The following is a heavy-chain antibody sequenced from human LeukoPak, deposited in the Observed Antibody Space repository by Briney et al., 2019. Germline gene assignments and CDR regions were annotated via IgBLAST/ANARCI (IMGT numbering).Heavy chain of an antibody. CDR2: ISGSGGST. V-gene: IGHV3-23*01. CDR1: GFTFSSYA. Sequence: PGRSLRLSCAASGFTFSSYAMSWVRQAPGKGLEWVSAISGSGGSTYYADSGKGRFTISRDNSKNTLYLQMNTLRAEDTAVYYCAKGPVAGTAAWGQGTLVTVSS. J-gene: IGHJ5*02. CDR3: AKGPVAGTAA. D-gene: IGHD6-19*01.